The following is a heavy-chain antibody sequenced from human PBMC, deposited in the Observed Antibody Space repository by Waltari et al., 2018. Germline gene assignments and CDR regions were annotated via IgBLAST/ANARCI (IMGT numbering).Heavy chain of an antibody. CDR1: GYTFTSYG. V-gene: IGHV1-18*01. CDR2: IAYNGNT. Sequence: QVQLVQSGAEVKKPGASVKVSCKASGYTFTSYGISWVRQAPGQGLEWMGWIAYNGNTNYAQKLQGRVTMTTDTSTRTADMELRSLRSDDTAVYDCEKQQQLVRGGCLDDWGQGTLVTVSS. CDR3: EKQQQLVRGGCLDD. J-gene: IGHJ4*02. D-gene: IGHD6-13*01.